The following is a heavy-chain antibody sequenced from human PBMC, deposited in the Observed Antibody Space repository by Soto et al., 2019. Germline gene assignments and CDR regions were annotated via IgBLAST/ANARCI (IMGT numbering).Heavy chain of an antibody. V-gene: IGHV1-46*03. Sequence: PGQGLEWMGIINPSGGSTSYAQKFKGRVNMTRDASSSTVYMELSSLRSEDTAVYYCARGFVVAKVTYFDFCARGPLSSVS. CDR3: ARGFVVAKVTYFDF. D-gene: IGHD2-15*01. CDR2: INPSGGST. J-gene: IGHJ4*02.